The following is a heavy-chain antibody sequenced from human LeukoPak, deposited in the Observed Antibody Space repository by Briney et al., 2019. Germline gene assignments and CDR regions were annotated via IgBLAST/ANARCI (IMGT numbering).Heavy chain of an antibody. Sequence: SQTLSLTCTVSGGSISSGGYYWSWIRQHPGKGLEWIGYIYYSGSTYYNPSLKSRVTISVDTSKNQFSLKLSSVTAADTAVYYCARENSSSWYWFDPWGQGTLVTVSS. CDR2: IYYSGST. J-gene: IGHJ5*02. V-gene: IGHV4-31*03. D-gene: IGHD6-13*01. CDR3: ARENSSSWYWFDP. CDR1: GGSISSGGYY.